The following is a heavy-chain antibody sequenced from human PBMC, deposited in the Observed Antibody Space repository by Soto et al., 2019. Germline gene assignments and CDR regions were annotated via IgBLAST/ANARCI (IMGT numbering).Heavy chain of an antibody. CDR1: GFAFSGYG. CDR2: IWFDGSDA. D-gene: IGHD2-15*01. J-gene: IGHJ6*02. Sequence: GGSLRLSCAASGFAFSGYGMHWVRQAPGKGLEWVAFIWFDGSDALYSDSVKGRFTISRDNSKNTLFLQLNSLRGDDTAVYYCAREGYCSGGGCSGGMDVWGQGTTVTVSS. CDR3: AREGYCSGGGCSGGMDV. V-gene: IGHV3-33*01.